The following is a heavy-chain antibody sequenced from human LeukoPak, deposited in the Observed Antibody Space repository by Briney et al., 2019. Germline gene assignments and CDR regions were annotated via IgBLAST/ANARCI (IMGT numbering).Heavy chain of an antibody. CDR3: ARDSSGYYYYYYGMDV. Sequence: SQTLSLTCTVSGGSISSGGYYWSWIRQHPGKGLEWIGYIYYSGSTYYNPSLKSRVTISVDTSKNQFSLKLSSVTAADTAVYYCARDSSGYYYYYYGMDVWGQGTTVTVSS. CDR2: IYYSGST. V-gene: IGHV4-31*03. D-gene: IGHD3-22*01. J-gene: IGHJ6*02. CDR1: GGSISSGGYY.